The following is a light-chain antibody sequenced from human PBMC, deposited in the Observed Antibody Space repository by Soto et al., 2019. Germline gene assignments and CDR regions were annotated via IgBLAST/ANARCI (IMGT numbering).Light chain of an antibody. V-gene: IGLV2-23*02. CDR2: EVS. Sequence: QAVLTQPASVSGSPGQSITISCAGTSSDVGSYNLVSWYQQHPGKAPKLLISEVSKRPSGVSNRFSGFKSGSTASLTISGLQAEDEADFYCCSYAGSSTFVFGGGTKVTVL. J-gene: IGLJ3*02. CDR1: SSDVGSYNL. CDR3: CSYAGSSTFV.